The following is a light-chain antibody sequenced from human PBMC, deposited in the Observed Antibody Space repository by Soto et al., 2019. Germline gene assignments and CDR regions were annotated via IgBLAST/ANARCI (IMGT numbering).Light chain of an antibody. CDR2: SAS. V-gene: IGKV3-15*01. Sequence: EILLTQSPGTLSLSPGERATLSCRASQSVSSSYLAWYQQKPGQAPRFLIYSASTRATGIPARFSGSGSGADFTLTISSLQSEDFAVYYCQQYYDWPITFGQGTRLEIK. J-gene: IGKJ5*01. CDR3: QQYYDWPIT. CDR1: QSVSSSY.